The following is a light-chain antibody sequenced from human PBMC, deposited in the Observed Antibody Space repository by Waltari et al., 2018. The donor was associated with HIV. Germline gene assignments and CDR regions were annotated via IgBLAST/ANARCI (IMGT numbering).Light chain of an antibody. J-gene: IGLJ3*02. CDR3: AAWEDSLIGRV. V-gene: IGLV1-44*01. Sequence: QSVVTQPPSASGTPGQRVTISCSGSSSNIGSQTVSWYQHLPGTAPKLLIYDDNKRPSGVPDRFAASKSGTSASLAISGLQSDDEADYYCAAWEDSLIGRVFGGGTKLTGL. CDR2: DDN. CDR1: SSNIGSQT.